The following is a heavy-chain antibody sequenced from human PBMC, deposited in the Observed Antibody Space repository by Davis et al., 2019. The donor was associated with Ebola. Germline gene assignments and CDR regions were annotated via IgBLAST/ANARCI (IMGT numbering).Heavy chain of an antibody. J-gene: IGHJ6*02. V-gene: IGHV2-5*02. Sequence: SGPTLVTSTPTLTLTCTFSGFSLSTRGLGVGWIRQPPGKALEWLPLIYWDADQHYSPSLKSRLTITKDTSKNQAVLTMTNLEPVDTATYYYARFYGTMSTRYYYYGMDVWGQGTTVTVSS. CDR3: ARFYGTMSTRYYYYGMDV. CDR1: GFSLSTRGLG. D-gene: IGHD1-1*01. CDR2: IYWDADQ.